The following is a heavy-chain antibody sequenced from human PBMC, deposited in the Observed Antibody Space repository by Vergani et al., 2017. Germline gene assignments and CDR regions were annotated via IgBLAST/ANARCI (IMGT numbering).Heavy chain of an antibody. Sequence: QVQLVQSGAEVKKPGASVKVSCKASGYTFTSYYMHWVRQAPGQGLEWMGIINPSGGSTSYAQKFQGRVTMTRDTSTSTVYMELSSLRSEDTAVYYCARALAGAILGHKAAAGTIYYYYMDVWGKGTTVTVSS. CDR2: INPSGGST. CDR3: ARALAGAILGHKAAAGTIYYYYMDV. V-gene: IGHV1-46*03. D-gene: IGHD6-13*01. CDR1: GYTFTSYY. J-gene: IGHJ6*03.